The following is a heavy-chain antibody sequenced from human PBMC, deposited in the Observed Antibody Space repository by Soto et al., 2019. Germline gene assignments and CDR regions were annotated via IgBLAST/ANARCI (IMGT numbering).Heavy chain of an antibody. V-gene: IGHV3-53*01. CDR1: GFTVSSNY. Sequence: PGGSLRLSCAASGFTVSSNYMSWVRQAPGKGLEWVSVIYSGGSTYYADSVKGRFTISRDNSKNTLYLQMNSLRAEDTAVYYCARDFGSSGWYRGSYYYYGMDVWGQGTTVT. D-gene: IGHD6-19*01. CDR2: IYSGGST. J-gene: IGHJ6*02. CDR3: ARDFGSSGWYRGSYYYYGMDV.